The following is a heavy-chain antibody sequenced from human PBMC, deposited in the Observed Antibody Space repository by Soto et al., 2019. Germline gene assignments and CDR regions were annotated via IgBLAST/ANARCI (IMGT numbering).Heavy chain of an antibody. V-gene: IGHV1-18*01. D-gene: IGHD6-19*01. Sequence: ASVKVSCKASGYTFTSYGISWVRQAPGQGLEWMGWISAYNGNTNYAQKLQGRVTKTTDTSTSTAYMELRSLRSDDTAVYYCARDLKTYSSGWYSYWGQGTLVTVSS. J-gene: IGHJ4*02. CDR2: ISAYNGNT. CDR1: GYTFTSYG. CDR3: ARDLKTYSSGWYSY.